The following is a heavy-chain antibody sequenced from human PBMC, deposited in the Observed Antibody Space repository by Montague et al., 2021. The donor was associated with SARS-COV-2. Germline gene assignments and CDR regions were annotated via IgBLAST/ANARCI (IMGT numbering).Heavy chain of an antibody. CDR3: ARQPLGYDFVYYYYGMDV. V-gene: IGHV6-1*01. CDR1: GDSVSSNSAA. CDR2: TYYRSKWYN. J-gene: IGHJ6*02. Sequence: CAISGDSVSSNSAAWNWIRQSPSRGLEWLGRTYYRSKWYNDYAVSVKSRITINPDTSKNQFSLQLNSVTPEDTPVYYCARQPLGYDFVYYYYGMDVWGQGTTVTVSS. D-gene: IGHD5-12*01.